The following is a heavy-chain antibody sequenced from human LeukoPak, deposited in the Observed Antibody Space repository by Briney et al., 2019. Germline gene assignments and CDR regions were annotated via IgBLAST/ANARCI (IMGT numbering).Heavy chain of an antibody. CDR1: GGFISGYY. CDR2: VYDTGAT. CDR3: ARLPLIATTRGGFDP. J-gene: IGHJ5*02. D-gene: IGHD1/OR15-1a*01. Sequence: PSETLSLTCTVSGGFISGYYWSWIRQPPGKRLEWVGYVYDTGATNYNPSLKSRFTISIDTSKNQFSLYLSSVTAADTAVYYCARLPLIATTRGGFDPWGQGTLVTVSS. V-gene: IGHV4-59*08.